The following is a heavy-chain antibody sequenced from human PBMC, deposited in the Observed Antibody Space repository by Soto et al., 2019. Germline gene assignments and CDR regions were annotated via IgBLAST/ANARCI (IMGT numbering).Heavy chain of an antibody. Sequence: SETLSLTCTVSGGSISSSSYYWGWIRQPPGKGLEWIGSIYYSGSTYYNPSLKSRVTISVDTSKNQFSLKLSSVTAADTAVYYCARHPGVNWFDPWGQGTLVTVSS. V-gene: IGHV4-39*01. CDR3: ARHPGVNWFDP. CDR1: GGSISSSSYY. D-gene: IGHD3-10*01. CDR2: IYYSGST. J-gene: IGHJ5*02.